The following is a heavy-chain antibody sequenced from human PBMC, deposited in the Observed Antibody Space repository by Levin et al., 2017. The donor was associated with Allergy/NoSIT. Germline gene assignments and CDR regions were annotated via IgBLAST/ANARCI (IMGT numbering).Heavy chain of an antibody. CDR1: GFTFSSYD. V-gene: IGHV3-13*04. CDR2: IGTAGDT. J-gene: IGHJ3*02. Sequence: PGGSLRLSCAASGFTFSSYDMHWVRQATGKGLEWVSAIGTAGDTYYPGSVKGRFTISRENAKNSLYLQMNSLRAGDTAVYYCARGPHNDYGDYDAFDIWGQGTMVTVSS. CDR3: ARGPHNDYGDYDAFDI. D-gene: IGHD4-17*01.